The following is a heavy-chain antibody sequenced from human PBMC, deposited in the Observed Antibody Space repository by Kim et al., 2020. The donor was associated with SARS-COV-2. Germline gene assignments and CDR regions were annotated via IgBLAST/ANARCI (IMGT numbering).Heavy chain of an antibody. CDR1: GYTFTSYG. V-gene: IGHV1-18*01. J-gene: IGHJ6*02. Sequence: ASVKVSCKASGYTFTSYGISWVRQAPGQGLEWMGWISAYNGNTNYAQKLQGRVTMTTDTSTSTAYMELRSLRSDDTAVYYCARAYSSSWYGGWDYYGMDVWGQGTTVTVSS. D-gene: IGHD6-13*01. CDR2: ISAYNGNT. CDR3: ARAYSSSWYGGWDYYGMDV.